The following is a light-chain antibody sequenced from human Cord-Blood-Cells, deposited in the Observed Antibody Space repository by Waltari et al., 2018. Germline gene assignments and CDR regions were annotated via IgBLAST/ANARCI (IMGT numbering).Light chain of an antibody. CDR1: QSVSSY. CDR3: QQRSNWWT. V-gene: IGKV3-11*01. CDR2: GAS. J-gene: IGKJ1*01. Sequence: EIVLTHSPATLSLSPGERATPSCRASQSVSSYLAWYQQKPDQAPRLLIYGASNRATGIPARFSGSGSGTDFTLTISSLEPEDFAVYYCQQRSNWWTFGQGTKVEIK.